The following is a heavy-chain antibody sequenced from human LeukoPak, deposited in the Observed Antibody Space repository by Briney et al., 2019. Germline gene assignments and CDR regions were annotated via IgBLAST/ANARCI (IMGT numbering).Heavy chain of an antibody. CDR3: ARVINDILTGPGGMDV. V-gene: IGHV4-38-2*02. CDR1: GYSISSGYY. CDR2: IYHSGST. J-gene: IGHJ6*02. D-gene: IGHD3-9*01. Sequence: SETLSLTCTVSGYSISSGYYWGWIRQPPGKGLEWIGSIYHSGSTYYNPSLKSRVTISVDTSKNQFSLKLSSVTAADTAVYYCARVINDILTGPGGMDVWGQGTTVTVSS.